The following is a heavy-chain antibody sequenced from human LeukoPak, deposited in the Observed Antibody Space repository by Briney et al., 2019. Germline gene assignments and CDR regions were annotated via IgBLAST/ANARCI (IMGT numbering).Heavy chain of an antibody. CDR2: INTNTGNP. D-gene: IGHD6-19*01. CDR3: ARGVFEQWLVQ. Sequence: GASVKVSCKASGYTFSGYAMNWVRQAPGQGLEWMGWINTNTGNPTYAQGFTGRFVFSLDTSVSTAYLQISSLKAEDTAVYYCARGVFEQWLVQWGQGTLVTVSS. CDR1: GYTFSGYA. V-gene: IGHV7-4-1*02. J-gene: IGHJ4*02.